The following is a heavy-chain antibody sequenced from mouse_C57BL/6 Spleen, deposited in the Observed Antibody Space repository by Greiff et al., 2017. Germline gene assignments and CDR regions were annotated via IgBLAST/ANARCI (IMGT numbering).Heavy chain of an antibody. V-gene: IGHV5-4*01. D-gene: IGHD4-1*01. J-gene: IGHJ2*01. Sequence: DVQLVESGGGLVKPGGSLKLSCAASGFTFSSYAMSWVRQTPEQRLEWVATISDGGSYTYYPANVTGRFTISRDNAKNNLYFQMSQLKSEDTAMYYCARDRGSGTHCDYWGQGTTLTVSS. CDR1: GFTFSSYA. CDR3: ARDRGSGTHCDY. CDR2: ISDGGSYT.